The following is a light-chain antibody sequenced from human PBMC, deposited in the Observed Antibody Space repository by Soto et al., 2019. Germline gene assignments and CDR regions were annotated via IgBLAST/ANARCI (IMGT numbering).Light chain of an antibody. Sequence: QSVLTQPPSVSAAPRQRVTISCSGGSSNIGENYINWYQQLPGKAPKLLFYHDDLLSAGVSDRFSGSKSGTSASLAIRDLQSEDEADYYCAAWDDSLDGHVFGGGTKVTVL. CDR3: AAWDDSLDGHV. V-gene: IGLV1-36*01. CDR1: SSNIGENY. CDR2: HDD. J-gene: IGLJ3*02.